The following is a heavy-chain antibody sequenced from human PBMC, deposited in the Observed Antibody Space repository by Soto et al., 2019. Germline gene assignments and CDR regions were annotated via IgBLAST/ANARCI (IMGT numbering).Heavy chain of an antibody. J-gene: IGHJ5*02. CDR3: ARDLGWFGELRFGFDP. Sequence: QVQLVESGGGVVQPGRSLRLSCAASGFTFSSYGMHWVRQAPGKGLEWVAVIWYDGSNKYYADSVKGRFTISRDNSKNTLYLQMNSLRAEDTAVYYCARDLGWFGELRFGFDPWGQGTLVTVSS. V-gene: IGHV3-33*01. CDR2: IWYDGSNK. CDR1: GFTFSSYG. D-gene: IGHD3-10*01.